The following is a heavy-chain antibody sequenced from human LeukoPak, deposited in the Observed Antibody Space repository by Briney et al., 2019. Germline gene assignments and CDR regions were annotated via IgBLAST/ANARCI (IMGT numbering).Heavy chain of an antibody. V-gene: IGHV4-34*01. Sequence: SETLSLTCAVYGGSFSGYYWSWIRQPPGKGLEWIGEINHSGSTNYNPSLKSRVTISVDTSKSQFSLKLSSVTAADTAVYYCARGHFSASLDSWGQGTLVTVSS. CDR1: GGSFSGYY. D-gene: IGHD6-25*01. J-gene: IGHJ5*02. CDR2: INHSGST. CDR3: ARGHFSASLDS.